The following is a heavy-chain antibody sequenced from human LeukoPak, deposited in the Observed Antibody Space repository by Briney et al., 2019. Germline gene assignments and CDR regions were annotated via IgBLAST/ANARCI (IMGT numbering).Heavy chain of an antibody. CDR2: IYFSGST. CDR1: GGSFSGFY. V-gene: IGHV4-4*07. Sequence: PSETLSLTCTISGGSFSGFYWTWIRQTAGKGLEWIGRIYFSGSTNYNPSLKNRVTMSVDTSNNLFSLKLGSVTAADTAVYYCARGSSWYFDPWGQGTLVTVSS. J-gene: IGHJ5*02. CDR3: ARGSSWYFDP. D-gene: IGHD6-13*01.